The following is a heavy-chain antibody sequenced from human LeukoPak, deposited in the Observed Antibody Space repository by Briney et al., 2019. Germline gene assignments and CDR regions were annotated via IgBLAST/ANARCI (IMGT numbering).Heavy chain of an antibody. CDR3: ARDMNPSYGSGSYYPIYFDY. V-gene: IGHV1-69*04. D-gene: IGHD3-10*01. J-gene: IGHJ4*02. CDR2: MIPILGIA. CDR1: GGTFSSYA. Sequence: ASVKVSCKASGGTFSSYAISWVRQAPGQGLEWMGRMIPILGIANYAQKFQGRVTIAADKSTSTAYMELSSLRSEDTAVYYCARDMNPSYGSGSYYPIYFDYWGQGTLVTVSS.